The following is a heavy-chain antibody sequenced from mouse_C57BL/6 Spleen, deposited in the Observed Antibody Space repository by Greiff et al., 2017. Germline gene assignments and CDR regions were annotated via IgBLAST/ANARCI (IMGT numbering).Heavy chain of an antibody. CDR3: TTLYDYDGYYAMDY. V-gene: IGHV6-6*01. Sequence: DVHLVESGGGLVQPGGSMKLSCAASGFTFSDAWMDWVRQSPEKGLEWVAEIRNKANNHATYYAESVKGRFTISRDDSKSSVYLQMNSLRAEDTGIYYCTTLYDYDGYYAMDYWGQGTSVTVSS. J-gene: IGHJ4*01. CDR1: GFTFSDAW. CDR2: IRNKANNHAT. D-gene: IGHD2-4*01.